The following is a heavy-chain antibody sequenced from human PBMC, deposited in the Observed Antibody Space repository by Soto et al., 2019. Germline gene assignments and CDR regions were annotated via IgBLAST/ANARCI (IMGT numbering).Heavy chain of an antibody. J-gene: IGHJ5*01. V-gene: IGHV4-39*01. Sequence: QVHLQESGPGLVKPSETLSLTCAVSGVSIHNSHSFWGWIRQPPGKGLEFIANVYYSGGAHYNPSFKSRVTTSVDTATNQVSLRMSSVTAADTAVYFCGRVVEGATRHTDFDSWGQGTLVTVSS. CDR2: VYYSGGA. CDR3: GRVVEGATRHTDFDS. D-gene: IGHD2-21*01. CDR1: GVSIHNSHSF.